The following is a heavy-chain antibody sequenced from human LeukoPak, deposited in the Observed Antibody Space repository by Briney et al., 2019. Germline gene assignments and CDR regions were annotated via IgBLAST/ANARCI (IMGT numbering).Heavy chain of an antibody. CDR2: INTNTGNP. Sequence: ASVKVSCKASGGTFSSYAISWVRQAPGQGLEWMGWINTNTGNPTYAQGFTGRFVFSLDTSVSTAYLQISSLKAEDTAVYYCTRRGYYDFWSVSWGQGTLVTVSS. J-gene: IGHJ5*02. V-gene: IGHV7-4-1*02. CDR1: GGTFSSYA. D-gene: IGHD3-3*01. CDR3: TRRGYYDFWSVS.